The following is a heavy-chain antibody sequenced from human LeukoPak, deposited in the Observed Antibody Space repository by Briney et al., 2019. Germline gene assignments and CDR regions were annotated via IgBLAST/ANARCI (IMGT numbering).Heavy chain of an antibody. CDR2: IDPSDSYI. D-gene: IGHD3-10*01. CDR3: ARGKDYGSGSQNWFDP. V-gene: IGHV5-10-1*01. CDR1: GYSFTSNW. J-gene: IGHJ5*02. Sequence: GESLRISCKGSGYSFTSNWITWVRQMPGKGLEWMGRIDPSDSYINYSPSLQGHVTISADKSISTAYLQWSSLKASDTAMYYCARGKDYGSGSQNWFDPWGQGTLVTVSS.